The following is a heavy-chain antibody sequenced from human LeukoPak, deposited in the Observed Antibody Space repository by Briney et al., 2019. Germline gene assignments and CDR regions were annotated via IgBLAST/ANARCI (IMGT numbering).Heavy chain of an antibody. Sequence: GGSLRLSCAASGFTFSSYEMNWVRQAPGKGLEWVSYTSSSGSTIYYADSVKGRFTISRDNAKNSLYLQMNSLRAEDTAVYYCAREYSSSWLLYYYGMDVWGQGTTVTVSS. V-gene: IGHV3-48*03. CDR2: TSSSGSTI. J-gene: IGHJ6*02. D-gene: IGHD6-13*01. CDR1: GFTFSSYE. CDR3: AREYSSSWLLYYYGMDV.